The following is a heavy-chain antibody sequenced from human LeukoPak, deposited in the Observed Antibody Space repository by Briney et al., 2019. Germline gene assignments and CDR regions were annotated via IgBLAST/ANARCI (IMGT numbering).Heavy chain of an antibody. V-gene: IGHV4-4*07. J-gene: IGHJ4*02. D-gene: IGHD4-23*01. CDR1: GASISSYY. CDR2: IYTSGST. CDR3: ALQGQSNSHLDF. Sequence: KPSETPSLTCTVSGASISSYYWSWIRQPAGKGLEWIGRIYTSGSTNYDPSLKSRVTMSVDTSKNQFSLKLSSVTAADTAVYFCALQGQSNSHLDFWGQGTLVTVSS.